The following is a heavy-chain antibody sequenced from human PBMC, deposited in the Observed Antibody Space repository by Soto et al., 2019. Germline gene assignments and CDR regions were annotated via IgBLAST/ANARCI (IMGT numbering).Heavy chain of an antibody. CDR3: ARTSYSYDSSGYYYRASYFDY. D-gene: IGHD3-22*01. Sequence: SETLSLTCAVYGGSFSGYYWSWIRQPPGKGREWIGEINHSGSTNYNPSLKSRVTISVDTSKNQFSLKLSSVTAADTAVYYCARTSYSYDSSGYYYRASYFDYWGQGTLVTVS. CDR2: INHSGST. J-gene: IGHJ4*02. CDR1: GGSFSGYY. V-gene: IGHV4-34*01.